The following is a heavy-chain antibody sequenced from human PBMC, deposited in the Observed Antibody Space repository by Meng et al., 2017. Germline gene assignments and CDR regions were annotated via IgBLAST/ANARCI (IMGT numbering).Heavy chain of an antibody. J-gene: IGHJ4*02. CDR2: ISAYNGNT. D-gene: IGHD6-6*01. V-gene: IGHV1-18*01. CDR1: GYTFTSYG. CDR3: ARGAALRSRSSNFDY. Sequence: ASVKVSCKASGYTFTSYGISWVRQAPGQGLEWMGWISAYNGNTNYAQKLQGRVTMTTDTSTSTAYMELRSLRSDDTAVYYCARGAALRSRSSNFDYWGQGTLVTVSS.